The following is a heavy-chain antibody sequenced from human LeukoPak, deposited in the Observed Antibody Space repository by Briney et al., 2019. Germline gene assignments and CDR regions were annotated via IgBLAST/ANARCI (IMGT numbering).Heavy chain of an antibody. V-gene: IGHV3-66*01. CDR1: GFTVSSNY. CDR2: IYSGGST. J-gene: IGHJ6*02. D-gene: IGHD6-13*01. Sequence: GGSLRLSCAASGFTVSSNYMSWVRQAPGKGLEWVSVIYSGGSTYYADSVKGRFTISRDNSKNTLYLQMNSLRAEDTAVYYCARGVYSSSWFDYYYYYGMDVWGQGTTVTASS. CDR3: ARGVYSSSWFDYYYYYGMDV.